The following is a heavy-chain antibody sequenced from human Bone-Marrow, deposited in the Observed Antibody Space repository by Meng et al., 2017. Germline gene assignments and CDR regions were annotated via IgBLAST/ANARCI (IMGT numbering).Heavy chain of an antibody. CDR1: GFTFSNAW. J-gene: IGHJ4*02. Sequence: GESLKISCAASGFTFSNAWMSWVRQAPGKGLEWVGRIKSKTDGGTTDYAAPVKGRFTISRDDSKNTLYLQMNSLKTEDTAVYYCTTDHSSRLDYWGQGTLVTVSS. D-gene: IGHD6-19*01. V-gene: IGHV3-15*01. CDR3: TTDHSSRLDY. CDR2: IKSKTDGGTT.